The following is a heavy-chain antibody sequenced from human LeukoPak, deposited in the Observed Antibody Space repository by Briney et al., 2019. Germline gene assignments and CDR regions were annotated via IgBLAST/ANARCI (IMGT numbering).Heavy chain of an antibody. J-gene: IGHJ6*02. D-gene: IGHD6-13*01. V-gene: IGHV3-11*01. Sequence: PGGSLRLSCAASGFTFSDYYMSWIRQAPGKGLEWVSYISSSGSTIYYADSVEGRFTISRDNAKNSLYLQMNSLRAEDTAVYYCARDQEGIAAASRDYGMDVWGQGTTVTVSS. CDR3: ARDQEGIAAASRDYGMDV. CDR2: ISSSGSTI. CDR1: GFTFSDYY.